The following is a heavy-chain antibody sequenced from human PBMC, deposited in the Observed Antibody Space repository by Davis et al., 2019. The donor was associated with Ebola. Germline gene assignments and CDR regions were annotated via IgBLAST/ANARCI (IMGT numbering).Heavy chain of an antibody. CDR3: AKDRSGYYFAFDL. D-gene: IGHD3-22*01. Sequence: PGGSLRLSCAASGFTFSDYYMSWIRQAPGKGLEWVSYISSSGSTIYYADSVKGRFTISRDNAKNSLYLQMNSLRAEDTALYYCAKDRSGYYFAFDLWGRGTLVTVSS. J-gene: IGHJ2*01. CDR1: GFTFSDYY. V-gene: IGHV3-11*01. CDR2: ISSSGSTI.